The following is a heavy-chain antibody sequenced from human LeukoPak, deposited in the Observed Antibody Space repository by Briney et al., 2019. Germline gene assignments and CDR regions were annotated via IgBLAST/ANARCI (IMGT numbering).Heavy chain of an antibody. CDR2: MCQSGST. J-gene: IGHJ4*02. V-gene: IGHV4-38-2*02. Sequence: SETLSLTCTVSGYSISSIHCWGWIRQPPGKGLEWIGSMCQSGSTYYSPSLKSRVIVSLDTSKNQFSLRLSSVTAADTAVYYCADFGSGSHCFDYWGQGTLVTVSS. CDR1: GYSISSIHC. D-gene: IGHD3-10*01. CDR3: ADFGSGSHCFDY.